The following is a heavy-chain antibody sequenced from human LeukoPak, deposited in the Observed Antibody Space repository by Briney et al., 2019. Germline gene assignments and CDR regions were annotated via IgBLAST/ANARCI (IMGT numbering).Heavy chain of an antibody. V-gene: IGHV4-59*08. D-gene: IGHD1-26*01. J-gene: IGHJ4*02. CDR2: IYYSGST. CDR3: ARQFSGSHSHFDY. Sequence: SETLSLTCTVSGGSISSYYWSWVRQPPGKGLEWIGYIYYSGSTNYNPSLKSRVTISVDTSKNQFSLKLSSVTAADTAVYYCARQFSGSHSHFDYWGQGTLVTVSS. CDR1: GGSISSYY.